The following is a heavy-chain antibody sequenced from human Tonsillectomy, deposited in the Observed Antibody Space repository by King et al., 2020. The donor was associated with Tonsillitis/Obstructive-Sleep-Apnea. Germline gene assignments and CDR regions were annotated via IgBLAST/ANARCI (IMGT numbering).Heavy chain of an antibody. CDR2: INSDGSNT. D-gene: IGHD3-22*01. V-gene: IGHV3-74*01. CDR1: GFTFGTYW. CDR3: ARGVPYYDSSGYYVY. Sequence: VQLVESGGGLVQPGGSLRLSCAASGFTFGTYWMHWVRQTPGKGLVLVSRINSDGSNTNYADSVKGRFTISRDNAKNTLYLQMNSLRAEDTAVYYCARGVPYYDSSGYYVYWGQGTLVTVSS. J-gene: IGHJ4*02.